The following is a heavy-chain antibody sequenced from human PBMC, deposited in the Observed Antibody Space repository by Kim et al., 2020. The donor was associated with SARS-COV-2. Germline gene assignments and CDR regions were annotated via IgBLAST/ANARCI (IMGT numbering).Heavy chain of an antibody. CDR1: GFSFSSYG. Sequence: GGSLRLSCAASGFSFSSYGMHWVRQAPGKGLEWVGVISNDATNSYCADSVKGRFTISRDGAKNMLYLQMTGLRAEDTAVYYCARPRADFYYYFGMDLWGQGTTVIVSS. CDR3: ARPRADFYYYFGMDL. J-gene: IGHJ6*02. V-gene: IGHV3-30*03. CDR2: ISNDATNS.